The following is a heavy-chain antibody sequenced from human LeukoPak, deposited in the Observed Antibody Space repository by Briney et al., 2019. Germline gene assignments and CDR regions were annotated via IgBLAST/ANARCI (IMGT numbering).Heavy chain of an antibody. V-gene: IGHV4-4*09. J-gene: IGHJ6*03. CDR1: GGSISSYY. D-gene: IGHD2-2*01. Sequence: SETLSLTCTVSGGSISSYYWSWIRQPPGKGLEWIGYIYTSGSTNYNPSLKSRVTISIDTSKNQFSLKLSSVTAADTAVYYCARLDCSSTSCYRRLGYYYSYMDVWGKGTTVTVSS. CDR3: ARLDCSSTSCYRRLGYYYSYMDV. CDR2: IYTSGST.